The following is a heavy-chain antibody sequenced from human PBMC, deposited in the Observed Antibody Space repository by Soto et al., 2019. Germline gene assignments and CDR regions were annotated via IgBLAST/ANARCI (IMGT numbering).Heavy chain of an antibody. V-gene: IGHV1-69*02. Sequence: QVQLVQSGAEVQKPGSSVKVSCKASGGTFSSYTISWVRQAPGQGLEWMGRIIPILGIANYAQKFQGRVTITADKSTSTAYMELSSLRSEDTAVYYCARGRYYGSGSYLLFDYWGQGTLVTVSS. D-gene: IGHD3-10*01. CDR2: IIPILGIA. CDR3: ARGRYYGSGSYLLFDY. J-gene: IGHJ4*02. CDR1: GGTFSSYT.